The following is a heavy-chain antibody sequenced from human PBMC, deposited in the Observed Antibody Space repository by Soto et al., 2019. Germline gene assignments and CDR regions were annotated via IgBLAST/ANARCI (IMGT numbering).Heavy chain of an antibody. D-gene: IGHD4-17*01. V-gene: IGHV1-69*12. J-gene: IGHJ4*02. Sequence: QVQLVQSGAEVKKPGSSVKVSCKASGGTFSSYAISWVRQAPAQGLEWMGGIIPIFGTANYAQKFQGRVTITADESTSTAYMELSSLRSEDTAVYYCARGDTRATVTTDYFDYWGQGTLVTVSS. CDR2: IIPIFGTA. CDR3: ARGDTRATVTTDYFDY. CDR1: GGTFSSYA.